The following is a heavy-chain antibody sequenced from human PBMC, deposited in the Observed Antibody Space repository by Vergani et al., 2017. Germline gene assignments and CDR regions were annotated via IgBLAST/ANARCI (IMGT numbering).Heavy chain of an antibody. D-gene: IGHD5-12*01. Sequence: QVQLQQWGAGLLKPSETLSLTCAVYGGSFSGYYWSWIRQPPGKGLEWIGEINHSGSTNYNPSLKSRVTISVDTSKNQFSLKLSSVTAADTALYYCARARTGYYYYYMDVWGKGTTVTVSS. CDR1: GGSFSGYY. CDR2: INHSGST. CDR3: ARARTGYYYYYMDV. J-gene: IGHJ6*03. V-gene: IGHV4-34*01.